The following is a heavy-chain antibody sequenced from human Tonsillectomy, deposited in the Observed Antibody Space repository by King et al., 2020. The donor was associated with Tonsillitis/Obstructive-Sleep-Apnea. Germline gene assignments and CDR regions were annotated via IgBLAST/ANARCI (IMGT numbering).Heavy chain of an antibody. J-gene: IGHJ4*02. D-gene: IGHD3-10*01. CDR2: IHTGGDT. CDR3: AGARGAFDY. CDR1: GFTVSDNY. Sequence: VQLVESGGGLVQPGGSRRLSCAAYGFTVSDNYMTWVRQAPGKGLEWVSVIHTGGDTYYADSVKGRFTISRDSSKNTLYLQMNTLRVEDTGVYYCAGARGAFDYWGQGALVTVSS. V-gene: IGHV3-66*01.